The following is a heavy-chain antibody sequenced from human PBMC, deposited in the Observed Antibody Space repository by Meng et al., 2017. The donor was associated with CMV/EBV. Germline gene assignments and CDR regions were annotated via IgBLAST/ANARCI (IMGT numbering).Heavy chain of an antibody. CDR1: GYTFNGYY. CDR3: ATYIGNYINWYFDL. D-gene: IGHD1-7*01. CDR2: INPNSGGT. Sequence: VQSVQRGEEAKKPGDSVKVSCKASGYTFNGYYMHWGRQAPGQGLEWMGWINPNSGGTNYAQKFQGRVTMTRDTSISTAYMELSRLRSDDTAVYYCATYIGNYINWYFDLWGRGTLVTVFS. J-gene: IGHJ2*01. V-gene: IGHV1-2*02.